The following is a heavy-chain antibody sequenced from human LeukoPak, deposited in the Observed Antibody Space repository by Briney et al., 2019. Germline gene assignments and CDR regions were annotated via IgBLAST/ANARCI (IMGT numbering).Heavy chain of an antibody. Sequence: SETLSLTCTVSGASISSPTFYWGWTRQSPGKGLEWIGNVYHTGSSFYTASLKSRVTISINTSKNQFSLNLMSVTAADTAIYFCAKAGVLPTGDWFSPWGPGILVTVSS. CDR3: AKAGVLPTGDWFSP. CDR1: GASISSPTFY. D-gene: IGHD4-17*01. V-gene: IGHV4-39*07. CDR2: VYHTGSS. J-gene: IGHJ5*02.